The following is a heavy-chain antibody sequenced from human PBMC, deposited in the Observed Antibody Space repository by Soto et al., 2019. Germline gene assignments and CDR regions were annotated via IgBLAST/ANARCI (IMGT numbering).Heavy chain of an antibody. J-gene: IGHJ5*02. V-gene: IGHV4-59*01. Sequence: SETLSLTCTVSGGSISSYYWSWIRQPPGKGLEWIGYIYYSGSTSYNPSLKTRVTISIDTPKNQFSLNLSSMTAADTAVYYCARVRRYGDSGYWFDPWGQGALVTVS. D-gene: IGHD5-18*01. CDR3: ARVRRYGDSGYWFDP. CDR1: GGSISSYY. CDR2: IYYSGST.